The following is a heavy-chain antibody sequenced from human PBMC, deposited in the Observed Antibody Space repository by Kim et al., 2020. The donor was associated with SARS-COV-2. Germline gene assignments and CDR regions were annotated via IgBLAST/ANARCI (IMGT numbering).Heavy chain of an antibody. D-gene: IGHD3-9*01. J-gene: IGHJ4*02. V-gene: IGHV5-10-1*01. Sequence: SPSFQGHVTISADKSISTAYLQWSSLKASDTAMYYCARTSVLTGHEILDYWGQGTLVTVSS. CDR3: ARTSVLTGHEILDY.